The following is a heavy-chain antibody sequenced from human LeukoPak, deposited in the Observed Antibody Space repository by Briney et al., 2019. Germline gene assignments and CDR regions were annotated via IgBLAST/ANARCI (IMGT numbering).Heavy chain of an antibody. D-gene: IGHD4-23*01. Sequence: GGSLQISCKGSGYSFTSYWIGWVRQLPGKGLEWMGIIYPGDSDTRYSPSFQGQVTISADKSISTAYLHWSSLKASDTAMYYCARRDYGGNSYFDYWGQGTLVTVSS. CDR2: IYPGDSDT. CDR3: ARRDYGGNSYFDY. J-gene: IGHJ4*02. V-gene: IGHV5-51*01. CDR1: GYSFTSYW.